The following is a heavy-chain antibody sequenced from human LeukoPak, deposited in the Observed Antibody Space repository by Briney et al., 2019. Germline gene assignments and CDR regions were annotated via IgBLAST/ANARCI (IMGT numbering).Heavy chain of an antibody. CDR2: MNPNSGNT. Sequence: ASVCPSSKPSGYTFTNYDTTCGPHTPRQGLEYRVWMNPNSGNTTFAQKFRGRVTMTSDASTTSAFMELMRLTSEDTAVYYCTRAVRNQLLSEYWGQGTRITVSS. CDR1: GYTFTNYD. J-gene: IGHJ4*02. V-gene: IGHV1-8*01. CDR3: TRAVRNQLLSEY. D-gene: IGHD2-2*01.